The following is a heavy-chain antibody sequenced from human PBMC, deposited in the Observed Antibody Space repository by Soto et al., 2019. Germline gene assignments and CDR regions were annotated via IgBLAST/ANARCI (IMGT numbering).Heavy chain of an antibody. D-gene: IGHD1-1*01. CDR3: ARRHRKERGFDY. CDR1: GGSISSGGYS. Sequence: SETLSLTCAVSGGSISSGGYSWSWIRQPPGKGLEWIGYIYHSGSTYYNPSLKSRVTISVDRSKNQFSLKLSSVTAADTAVYYCARRHRKERGFDYWGPGILVTVYS. V-gene: IGHV4-30-2*01. J-gene: IGHJ4*02. CDR2: IYHSGST.